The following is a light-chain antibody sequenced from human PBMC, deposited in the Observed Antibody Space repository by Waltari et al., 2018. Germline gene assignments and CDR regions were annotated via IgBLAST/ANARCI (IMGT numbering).Light chain of an antibody. CDR1: QSVSSP. CDR3: QQYYEWPLT. J-gene: IGKJ4*01. Sequence: EIVMTQSPATLSVSPGERATLSCRASQSVSSPLAWYQQKPGQPPRLRIYGATPRAPATPARFSGSGSGTEFTLAISSLQSEDFAVYYCQQYYEWPLTFGGGTKVEIK. CDR2: GAT. V-gene: IGKV3D-15*01.